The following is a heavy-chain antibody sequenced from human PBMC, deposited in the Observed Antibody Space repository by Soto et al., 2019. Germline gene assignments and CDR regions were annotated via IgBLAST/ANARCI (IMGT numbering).Heavy chain of an antibody. Sequence: PGGSLRLSCAASGFTFTTYGMHLVRQAPGKGLEWVAVISNDGSKTNYADSVKGRFTISRDNSRKTVDLQMNSLRAEDTAVYYCAKDYYDSGSYSLGSYWGQGTMVTVSS. CDR3: AKDYYDSGSYSLGSY. CDR1: GFTFTTYG. V-gene: IGHV3-30*18. J-gene: IGHJ4*02. CDR2: ISNDGSKT. D-gene: IGHD3-10*01.